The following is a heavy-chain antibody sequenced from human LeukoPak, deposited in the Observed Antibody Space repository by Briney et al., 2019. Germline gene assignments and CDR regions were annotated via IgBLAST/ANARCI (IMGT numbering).Heavy chain of an antibody. Sequence: GRSLRLSCAASGFTFSDYAMHWVRQAPGKGLEWVAVISKDGSDKYYPGSVRGRFTISRDNSKNTIYLQMDSLRAEDTAIYYCARDYWWNYDYWGQGTLVTV. V-gene: IGHV3-30-3*01. D-gene: IGHD1-7*01. CDR2: ISKDGSDK. CDR3: ARDYWWNYDY. CDR1: GFTFSDYA. J-gene: IGHJ4*02.